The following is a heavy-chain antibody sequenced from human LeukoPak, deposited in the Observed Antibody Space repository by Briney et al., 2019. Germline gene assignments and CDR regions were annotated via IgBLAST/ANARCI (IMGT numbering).Heavy chain of an antibody. CDR2: ISSSGSTI. CDR1: GFTFSSYE. CDR3: ARDISWAVRKKGAGYYYYGMDV. D-gene: IGHD3-10*01. Sequence: GGSLRLSCAASGFTFSSYEMNWVRQAPGKGLEWVSYISSSGSTIYYADSMKGRFNISRDNAKNSLYLQMKSLRAEDTAVYYCARDISWAVRKKGAGYYYYGMDVWGQGTTVTVSS. J-gene: IGHJ6*02. V-gene: IGHV3-48*03.